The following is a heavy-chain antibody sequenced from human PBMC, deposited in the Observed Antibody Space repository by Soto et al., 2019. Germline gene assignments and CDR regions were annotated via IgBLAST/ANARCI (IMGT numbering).Heavy chain of an antibody. D-gene: IGHD2-2*01. Sequence: SETLSLTCTVSGGSISSYYWSWIRQPPGKGLEWIGYIYYSGSTNYNPSLKSRVTISVDTSKNQFSLKLSSVTAADTAVYYYARSVTYCSSTSCSYYFDYWGQGTLVTVSS. J-gene: IGHJ4*02. CDR2: IYYSGST. CDR3: ARSVTYCSSTSCSYYFDY. CDR1: GGSISSYY. V-gene: IGHV4-59*01.